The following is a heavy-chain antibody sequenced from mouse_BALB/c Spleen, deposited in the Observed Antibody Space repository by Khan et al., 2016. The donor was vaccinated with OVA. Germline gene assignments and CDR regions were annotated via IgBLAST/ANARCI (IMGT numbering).Heavy chain of an antibody. V-gene: IGHV3-2*02. CDR3: ARGRAY. CDR2: ITYSGST. J-gene: IGHJ3*01. Sequence: EVQLQESGPGLVKPSQSLSLTCTVTGYSITSDYAWNWIRQFPGNKLEWMGYITYSGSTSYTPSLKSRISITRDTSTNQFFLQLNSVTTGDTATYYCARGRAYWGQGTLVTVSA. D-gene: IGHD3-3*01. CDR1: GYSITSDYA.